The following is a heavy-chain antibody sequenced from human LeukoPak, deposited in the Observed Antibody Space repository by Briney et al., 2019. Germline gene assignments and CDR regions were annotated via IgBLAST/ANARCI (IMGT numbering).Heavy chain of an antibody. J-gene: IGHJ5*02. V-gene: IGHV4-34*01. Sequence: SETLSLTCAVYGGSFSGYYWSWIRQPPGKGLEWIGEINHSGSTNYNPSLKSRATISVDTSKNQFSLKLSSVTAADTAVYYCAREYTTSTSWFDPWGQGTLVTVSS. CDR1: GGSFSGYY. CDR3: AREYTTSTSWFDP. D-gene: IGHD2-2*02. CDR2: INHSGST.